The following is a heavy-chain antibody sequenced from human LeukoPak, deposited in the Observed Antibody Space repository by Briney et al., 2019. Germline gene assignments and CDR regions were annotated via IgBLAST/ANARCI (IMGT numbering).Heavy chain of an antibody. CDR1: GGSISSYY. J-gene: IGHJ5*02. V-gene: IGHV4-4*09. CDR2: IYTSGST. Sequence: PSETLSLTCTVSGGSISSYYWSWIRPPPGKGLEWIGYIYTSGSTNYNPSLKGRVTISVDTSKNQFSLKLSSVTAADTAVYYCARQRVNNWFDPWGQGTLVTVSS. CDR3: ARQRVNNWFDP. D-gene: IGHD3-22*01.